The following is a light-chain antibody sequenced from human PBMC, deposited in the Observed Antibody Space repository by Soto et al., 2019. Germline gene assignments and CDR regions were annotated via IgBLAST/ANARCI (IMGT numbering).Light chain of an antibody. CDR2: GAS. V-gene: IGKV3-20*01. CDR1: QSLSSSY. J-gene: IGKJ4*01. Sequence: EIVLRQSPGTLSLSPGERATLSCRASQSLSSSYLAWYQQKPGQAPRLLIYGASSRATGIPDRFSGSGSGTDFTLTISRLEPEDFAVYYCQQYDTSLLTFGGGTKVEIK. CDR3: QQYDTSLLT.